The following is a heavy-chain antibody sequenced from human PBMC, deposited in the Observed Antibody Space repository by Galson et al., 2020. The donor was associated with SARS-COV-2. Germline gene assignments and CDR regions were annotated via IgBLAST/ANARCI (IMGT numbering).Heavy chain of an antibody. Sequence: SETLSRTCTVSGGSISSHYLSWIRQPPVKGLEWLGYVYYTRTTNYNPSLKSRFTISTDMSNNQFSLKLTSVTTADTAMYYCARDRRAGIFDYWGQGTVVTVSS. CDR2: VYYTRTT. CDR3: ARDRRAGIFDY. D-gene: IGHD6-25*01. CDR1: GGSISSHY. V-gene: IGHV4-59*11. J-gene: IGHJ4*02.